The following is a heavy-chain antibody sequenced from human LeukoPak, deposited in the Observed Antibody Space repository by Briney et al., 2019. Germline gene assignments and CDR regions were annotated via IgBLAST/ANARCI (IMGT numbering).Heavy chain of an antibody. Sequence: GGSLRLSCVASGFTFSSYWMTWVRQAPGKGLEWVADVSYDGSNKYYADSVKGRFSISRDNSKNTLYLQMNSLRPEDTAVYYCARDQYRVSIFDYWGQGTLVTVSS. CDR2: VSYDGSNK. J-gene: IGHJ4*02. CDR1: GFTFSSYW. V-gene: IGHV3-30-3*01. CDR3: ARDQYRVSIFDY. D-gene: IGHD5/OR15-5a*01.